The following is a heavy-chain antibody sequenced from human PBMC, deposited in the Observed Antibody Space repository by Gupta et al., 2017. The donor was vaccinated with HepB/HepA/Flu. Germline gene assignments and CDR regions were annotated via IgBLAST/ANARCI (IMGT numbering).Heavy chain of an antibody. D-gene: IGHD4-23*01. J-gene: IGHJ4*02. CDR1: GITFSSYE. CDR3: AAVTVITRAYPY. CDR2: ISSSGSTI. V-gene: IGHV3-48*03. Sequence: EVQLVESGGGLVQPGGSLRLSCAASGITFSSYEMNWVRQAPGKGLEWVSYISSSGSTIYYADSVKGRFTISRDNAKNSLYLQMNSLRAEDTAVYFCAAVTVITRAYPYWGQGTLVTVSS.